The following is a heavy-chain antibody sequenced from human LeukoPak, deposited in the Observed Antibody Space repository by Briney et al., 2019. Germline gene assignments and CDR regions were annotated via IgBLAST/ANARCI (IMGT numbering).Heavy chain of an antibody. Sequence: GGSLRLSCAASGFTFSSYVMTWVRQAPGRGLEWVSSIGNSGRDTYYADSMKGRFTISRDNSKSTLFLHMSSLRAGDTAIYYSAGYCGADSCYSGLDYWGQGALVTVSS. J-gene: IGHJ4*02. CDR3: AGYCGADSCYSGLDY. CDR1: GFTFSSYV. CDR2: IGNSGRDT. D-gene: IGHD2-15*01. V-gene: IGHV3-23*01.